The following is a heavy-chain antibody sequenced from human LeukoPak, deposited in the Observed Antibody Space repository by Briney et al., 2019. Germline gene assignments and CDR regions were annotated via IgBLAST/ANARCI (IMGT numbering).Heavy chain of an antibody. J-gene: IGHJ4*02. CDR2: ISWDGGST. D-gene: IGHD1-26*01. V-gene: IGHV3-43D*03. Sequence: GGSLRLSCAASGFTFDDYAMHWVRQAPGKGLEWVSLISWDGGSTYYADSVKGRFTISRDNSKNSLYLQMNSLRAEDTALYYCAKPRIVGATLPIDYWGQGTLVTVSS. CDR3: AKPRIVGATLPIDY. CDR1: GFTFDDYA.